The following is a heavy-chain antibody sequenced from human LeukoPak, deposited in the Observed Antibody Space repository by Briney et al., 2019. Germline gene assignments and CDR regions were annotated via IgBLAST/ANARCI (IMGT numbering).Heavy chain of an antibody. D-gene: IGHD5-18*01. CDR3: ASATQRGYSPLIAFDI. CDR1: GGSISSYY. V-gene: IGHV4-59*01. CDR2: IYYSGST. Sequence: PSETLSLTCTVSGGSISSYYWSWIRQPPGKGLEWIGYIYYSGSTNYNPSLKSRVTISVDTSKNQFSLKLSSVTAADTAVYYCASATQRGYSPLIAFDIWGQGTMVTVSS. J-gene: IGHJ3*02.